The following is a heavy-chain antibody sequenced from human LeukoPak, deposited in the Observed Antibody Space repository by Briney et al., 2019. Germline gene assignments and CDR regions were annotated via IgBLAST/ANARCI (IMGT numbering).Heavy chain of an antibody. Sequence: ASVNVSCKASGYTFTSYGISWVRQAPGQRLERMGWICTYNGNPNYTQKLQGRVTMTADTSTSTAYMELRSLRSDDTAVYYCARGGVTIFGVVTTIDYWGQGTLVTVSS. J-gene: IGHJ4*02. V-gene: IGHV1-18*01. D-gene: IGHD3-3*01. CDR3: ARGGVTIFGVVTTIDY. CDR2: ICTYNGNP. CDR1: GYTFTSYG.